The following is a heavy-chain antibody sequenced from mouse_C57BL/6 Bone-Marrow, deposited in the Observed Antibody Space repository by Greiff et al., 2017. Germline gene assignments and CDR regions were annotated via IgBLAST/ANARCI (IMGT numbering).Heavy chain of an antibody. D-gene: IGHD1-1*01. CDR1: GYTFTDYY. J-gene: IGHJ4*01. CDR2: INPYNGGT. Sequence: VQLQQSGPVLVKPGASVKMSCKASGYTFTDYYMNWVKQSHGKSLEWIGVINPYNGGTSYNQKFKGKATLTVDKSSSTAYMELNSLTSEDSAVYYCARPYYYGSSDYYAMDYWGQGTSVTVSS. V-gene: IGHV1-19*01. CDR3: ARPYYYGSSDYYAMDY.